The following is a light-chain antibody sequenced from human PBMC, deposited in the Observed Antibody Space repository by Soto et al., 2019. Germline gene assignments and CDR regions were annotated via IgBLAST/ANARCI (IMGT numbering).Light chain of an antibody. J-gene: IGKJ4*01. V-gene: IGKV3-20*01. CDR2: GAS. Sequence: EIVVTQSPGTLSLSPGERATLSCRASQTVTSNYLAWYQQNPGQAPRLLIYGASSRATGIPDRFSGSGSGTDFTLTISRLEPEDFAVYYCQQYGGSLPAGLSFGGGGKADIK. CDR1: QTVTSNY. CDR3: QQYGGSLPAGLS.